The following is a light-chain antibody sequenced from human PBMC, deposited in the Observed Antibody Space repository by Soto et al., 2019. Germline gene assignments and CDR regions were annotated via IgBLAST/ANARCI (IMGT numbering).Light chain of an antibody. V-gene: IGKV3-20*01. CDR1: QSVNSNY. Sequence: EIVMTQSPATLSVSPGERATLSCRASQSVNSNYLAWYQQKPGQAPRLLIYGASSRATGIPDRFGGSGSGTDFTLTISRLEPEDFAVYYCQHYKTFGQGTKVDIK. CDR3: QHYKT. J-gene: IGKJ1*01. CDR2: GAS.